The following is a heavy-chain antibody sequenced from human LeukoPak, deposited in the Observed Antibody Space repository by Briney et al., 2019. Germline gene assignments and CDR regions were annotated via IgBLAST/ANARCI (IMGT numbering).Heavy chain of an antibody. CDR3: ASTGGGYTYSSFDY. Sequence: SETLSLACTVSGGSISSSSYYWGWIRQPPGKGLEWIGSAYYSGSTYHNPSLKSRVTISVDTSKNQFSLKLSSVTAADTAVYYCASTGGGYTYSSFDYWGQGTLVTVSS. CDR1: GGSISSSSYY. J-gene: IGHJ4*02. V-gene: IGHV4-39*01. CDR2: AYYSGST. D-gene: IGHD5-18*01.